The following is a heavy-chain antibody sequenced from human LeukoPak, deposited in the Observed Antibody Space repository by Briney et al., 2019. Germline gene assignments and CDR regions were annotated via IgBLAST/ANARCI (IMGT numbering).Heavy chain of an antibody. Sequence: SETLSLTCTVSGDSINGFYWNWIRQPPGKGLEWIGNFYYSGNTNYNPSLKSRVTMSVDTSTNQFSLKLSSVTAADTAVYYYASSKTPWIQLWFFDIWGQGTMVTVSS. CDR3: ASSKTPWIQLWFFDI. V-gene: IGHV4-59*01. CDR2: FYYSGNT. J-gene: IGHJ3*02. D-gene: IGHD5-18*01. CDR1: GDSINGFY.